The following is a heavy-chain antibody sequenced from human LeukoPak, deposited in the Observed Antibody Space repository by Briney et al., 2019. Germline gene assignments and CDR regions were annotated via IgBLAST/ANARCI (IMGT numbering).Heavy chain of an antibody. Sequence: PGGSLRLSCAASGFTFSSYSMNWVRQAPGKGLEWVSYISSTSGTVYYADSVKGRFTISRDNAKNSLYLQMNSLRAEDTAVYYCARDPGCSGGSCYSAGTFDIWGQGTMVTVSS. CDR1: GFTFSSYS. V-gene: IGHV3-48*04. D-gene: IGHD2-15*01. J-gene: IGHJ3*02. CDR2: ISSTSGTV. CDR3: ARDPGCSGGSCYSAGTFDI.